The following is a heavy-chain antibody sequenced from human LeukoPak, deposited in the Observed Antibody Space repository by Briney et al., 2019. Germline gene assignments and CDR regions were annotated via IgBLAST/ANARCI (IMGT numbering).Heavy chain of an antibody. Sequence: SETLSLTCAVYGGSFSGYYWSWIRQPPGKGLEWIGEINHSGSTNYNPSLKSRVTISVDTSKNQFSPKLSSVTAADTAVYYCARVKGGYDSIPPWGQGTLVTVSS. J-gene: IGHJ5*02. CDR1: GGSFSGYY. V-gene: IGHV4-34*01. D-gene: IGHD3-22*01. CDR3: ARVKGGYDSIPP. CDR2: INHSGST.